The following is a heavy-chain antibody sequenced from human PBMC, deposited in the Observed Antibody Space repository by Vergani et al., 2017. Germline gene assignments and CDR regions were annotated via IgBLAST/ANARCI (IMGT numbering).Heavy chain of an antibody. V-gene: IGHV3-23*01. CDR3: PRDRFSGDLLGLVSYMDL. CDR2: IRGSGGST. D-gene: IGHD1-26*01. Sequence: EEQLLQSGGHLVQPGGSLRPSCAASGFPFSAHAMTWVRQGPGKGLEWVSAIRGSGGSTDYADSVKDRFTISRDNGKNRLFLQMNNVRAEDAAVYYCPRDRFSGDLLGLVSYMDLWGKGTTVTVSS. CDR1: GFPFSAHA. J-gene: IGHJ6*03.